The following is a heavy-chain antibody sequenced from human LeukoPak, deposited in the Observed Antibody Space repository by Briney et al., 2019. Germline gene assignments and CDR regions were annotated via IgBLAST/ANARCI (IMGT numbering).Heavy chain of an antibody. D-gene: IGHD1-26*01. V-gene: IGHV1-2*02. CDR3: ARGGYSGTEKPNDY. J-gene: IGHJ4*02. CDR2: INPNSGGT. Sequence: ASVKVSCKASGYTFIGYMHWVRQAPGQGLEWMGWINPNSGGTYYTQKFQGRVTMTRDTSISTAYMELSSLRSDDTAVYYCARGGYSGTEKPNDYWGQGTLVTVSS. CDR1: GYTFIGY.